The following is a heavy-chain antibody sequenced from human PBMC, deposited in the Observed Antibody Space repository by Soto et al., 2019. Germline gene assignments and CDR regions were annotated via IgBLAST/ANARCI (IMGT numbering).Heavy chain of an antibody. CDR1: QYTFSNYY. CDR3: ATSSDWSPLLDY. V-gene: IGHV1-2*02. CDR2: MNNGGGT. J-gene: IGHJ4*02. D-gene: IGHD6-19*01. Sequence: ASVKFSCKSSQYTFSNYYLHWVRQAPGQRPEWMGWMNNGGGTIYAQEFQGRLTMTRDTSITTAYMELNRLSSDDTGFYYCATSSDWSPLLDYWGQGTRGTV.